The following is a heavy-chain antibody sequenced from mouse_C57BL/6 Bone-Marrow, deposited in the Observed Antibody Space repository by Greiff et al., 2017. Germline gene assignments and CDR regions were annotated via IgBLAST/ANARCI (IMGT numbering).Heavy chain of an antibody. CDR1: GYTFTSYW. D-gene: IGHD1-1*01. J-gene: IGHJ2*01. V-gene: IGHV1-52*01. CDR2: IDPSDSET. Sequence: QVQLQQPGAELVRPGSSVKLSCKASGYTFTSYWMHWVKQRPIQGLEWIGNIDPSDSETHYNQKFKDKATLTVDKSSSTAYMQLSSLTSEDSAVYYCALSGYGSSSYFDYWGQGTTLTVSS. CDR3: ALSGYGSSSYFDY.